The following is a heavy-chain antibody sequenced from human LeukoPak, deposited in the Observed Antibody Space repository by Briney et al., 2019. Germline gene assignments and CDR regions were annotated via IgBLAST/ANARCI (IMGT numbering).Heavy chain of an antibody. CDR2: INPNSGDT. V-gene: IGHV1-2*02. Sequence: ASVKVSCKASGYTFTGYYMHWVRQAPGQGLEWMGWINPNSGDTNYAQKFQGRVTMTRDTSISTAYMELSRLRSDDTAVYYCAIYDFWSGPYQAPIDYWGQGTLVTVSS. CDR3: AIYDFWSGPYQAPIDY. D-gene: IGHD3-3*01. CDR1: GYTFTGYY. J-gene: IGHJ4*02.